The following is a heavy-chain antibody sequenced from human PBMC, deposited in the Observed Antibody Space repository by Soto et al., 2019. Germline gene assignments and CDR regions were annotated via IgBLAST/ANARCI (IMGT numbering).Heavy chain of an antibody. J-gene: IGHJ5*02. CDR3: ARVVPGAEAWFGP. CDR2: ISLYSDGT. V-gene: IGHV1-18*01. D-gene: IGHD2-2*01. Sequence: QVQLVQSGGEVKSPGASVKVSCKTSGYTFSNYGITWVRQAPGQPLEWLGWISLYSDGTDYAQKFQGRVSMTTDTSTTTAYMELSSLRSDDTAVYYCARVVPGAEAWFGPWGQGTLVNVSS. CDR1: GYTFSNYG.